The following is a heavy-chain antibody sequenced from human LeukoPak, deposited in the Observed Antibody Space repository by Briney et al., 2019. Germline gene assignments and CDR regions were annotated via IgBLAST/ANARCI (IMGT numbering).Heavy chain of an antibody. Sequence: GGSLRLSCAASGFTFSTYAMSWVRQAPGKGLEWVSTISGSGGTTYYADSVKGRFTISRDNSKNTLYLQMNSLRAEDSAAYYCAKLRSGTTGNVEIWGQGTMVTVSS. CDR1: GFTFSTYA. CDR3: AKLRSGTTGNVEI. D-gene: IGHD1-26*01. J-gene: IGHJ3*02. V-gene: IGHV3-23*01. CDR2: ISGSGGTT.